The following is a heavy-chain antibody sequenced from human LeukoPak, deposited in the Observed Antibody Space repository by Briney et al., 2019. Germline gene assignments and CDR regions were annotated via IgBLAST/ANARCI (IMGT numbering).Heavy chain of an antibody. D-gene: IGHD6-19*01. CDR2: INAGNGNT. Sequence: RASVKVSCKASGYTFTSYAMHWVRQAPGQRLEWMGWINAGNGNTEYSQKFQGRVTITRDTSASTAYMELSSLRSEDTAVYYCARDPDGSGRTHYFDYWGQGTLVTVSS. CDR1: GYTFTSYA. CDR3: ARDPDGSGRTHYFDY. J-gene: IGHJ4*02. V-gene: IGHV1-3*01.